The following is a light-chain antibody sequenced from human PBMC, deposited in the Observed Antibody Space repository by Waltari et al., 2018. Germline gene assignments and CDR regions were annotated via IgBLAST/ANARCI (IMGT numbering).Light chain of an antibody. CDR3: QQRSNWPGT. CDR1: QSFRTY. J-gene: IGKJ1*01. V-gene: IGKV3-11*01. CDR2: DIS. Sequence: EIVLTQSPATLSLSPGETATLSCRASQSFRTYLAWYQQRPGQPPRLLIYDISKRAAGIPVRFSGSGSGTDFTLTISSLEPEDFAIYYCQQRSNWPGTFGQGTKVEIK.